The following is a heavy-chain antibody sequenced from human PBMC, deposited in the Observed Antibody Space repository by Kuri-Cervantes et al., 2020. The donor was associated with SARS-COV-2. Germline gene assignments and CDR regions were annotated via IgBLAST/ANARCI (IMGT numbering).Heavy chain of an antibody. J-gene: IGHJ4*02. V-gene: IGHV1-8*01. CDR2: MNPNSGNT. CDR3: AREEIAVAVGEDFDY. CDR1: GYTFTSYD. D-gene: IGHD6-19*01. Sequence: ASVKVSCKASGYTFTSYDINWMRQATGQGLEWMGWMNPNSGNTGYAQKFQGRVTMTRNTSISTAYMELSSLRSEDTAVYYCAREEIAVAVGEDFDYWGQGTLVTVSS.